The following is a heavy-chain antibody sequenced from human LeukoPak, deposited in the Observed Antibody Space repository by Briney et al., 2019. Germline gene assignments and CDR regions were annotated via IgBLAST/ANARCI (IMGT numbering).Heavy chain of an antibody. Sequence: GGSLRLSCAASGFTFSSYEMNWFRQSPGKGLEWVSYISSSGSTIYYADSVKGRFTISRDNAKHSLYLQMNSLRAEDTAVYYCARVGAAAPFDYWGQGTLVTVSS. CDR3: ARVGAAAPFDY. V-gene: IGHV3-48*03. D-gene: IGHD6-13*01. J-gene: IGHJ4*02. CDR2: ISSSGSTI. CDR1: GFTFSSYE.